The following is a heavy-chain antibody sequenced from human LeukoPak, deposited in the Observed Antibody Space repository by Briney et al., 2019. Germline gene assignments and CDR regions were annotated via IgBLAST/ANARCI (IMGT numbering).Heavy chain of an antibody. CDR2: ISSSSSTI. Sequence: PGGSLRLSCAASGFTFSSYSMNWVRQAPGKGLEWVSYISSSSSTIYYADSVKGRFTISRDNAKNSLYLQMNSLRAEDTAVYYCARFYSSRRASTNMDVWGKGTTVTVSS. V-gene: IGHV3-48*04. CDR1: GFTFSSYS. D-gene: IGHD2-2*01. CDR3: ARFYSSRRASTNMDV. J-gene: IGHJ6*03.